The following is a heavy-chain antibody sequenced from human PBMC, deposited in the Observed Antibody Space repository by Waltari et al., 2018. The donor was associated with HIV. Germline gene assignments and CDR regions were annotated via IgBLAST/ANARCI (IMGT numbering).Heavy chain of an antibody. CDR2: INTGDGST. J-gene: IGHJ4*02. Sequence: QVQLVQSGAEMRKPRASVKVSCTASKYTFASFGIHWLRQAPGQRLEWMGWINTGDGSTKYSQKFQGRVTITRDTSASTAYMQLSSLRSEDTAIYYCARELRFDIVFDYWGQGTLVTVSS. V-gene: IGHV1-3*04. D-gene: IGHD5-12*01. CDR3: ARELRFDIVFDY. CDR1: KYTFASFG.